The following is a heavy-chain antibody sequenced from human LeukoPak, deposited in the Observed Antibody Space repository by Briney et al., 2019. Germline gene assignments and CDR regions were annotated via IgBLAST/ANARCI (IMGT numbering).Heavy chain of an antibody. D-gene: IGHD5-12*01. J-gene: IGHJ4*02. CDR2: INPNSGGT. Sequence: ASVKVSCKASGYTFTGYYMHWVRQAPGQGLEWMGRINPNSGGTNYAQKFQGRVTMTRDTSISTAYMELSRLRSDDTAVYYCARDNYGGYRGGVDYRGQGTLVTVSS. CDR1: GYTFTGYY. CDR3: ARDNYGGYRGGVDY. V-gene: IGHV1-2*06.